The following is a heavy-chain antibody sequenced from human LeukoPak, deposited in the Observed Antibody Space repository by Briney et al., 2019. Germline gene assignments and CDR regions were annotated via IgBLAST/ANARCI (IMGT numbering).Heavy chain of an antibody. CDR2: IIPIFGTA. Sequence: WASAKVSCKASGGTFITYTINWVRQAPGQGLEWMGGIIPIFGTANYAQKFQGRVTVTTDDSTSTAFMELSSLRSEDTAVYYCAREATGWEENYYFDYWGQGTLVTVSS. CDR3: AREATGWEENYYFDY. CDR1: GGTFITYT. V-gene: IGHV1-69*05. J-gene: IGHJ4*02. D-gene: IGHD1-26*01.